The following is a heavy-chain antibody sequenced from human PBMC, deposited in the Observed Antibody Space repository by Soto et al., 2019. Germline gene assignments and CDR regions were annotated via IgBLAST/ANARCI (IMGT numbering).Heavy chain of an antibody. J-gene: IGHJ4*02. CDR2: ISSSSSYI. D-gene: IGHD3-9*01. V-gene: IGHV3-21*01. CDR1: GFTFSSYS. CDR3: AREPARYYDILTGYYPAYFDY. Sequence: GGSLRLSCAASGFTFSSYSMNWVRQAPGKGLEWVSSISSSSSYIYYADSVKGRFTISRDNAKNSLYLQMNSLRAEDTAVYYCAREPARYYDILTGYYPAYFDYWGQGTLVTVSS.